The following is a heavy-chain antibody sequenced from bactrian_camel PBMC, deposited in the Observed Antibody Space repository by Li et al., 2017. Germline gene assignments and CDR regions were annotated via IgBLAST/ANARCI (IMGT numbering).Heavy chain of an antibody. CDR1: GPTHLRNS. J-gene: IGHJ6*01. CDR3: AARSVGWCPLFEHWLGKRAYTPGGYFAN. D-gene: IGHD1*01. V-gene: IGHV3S57*01. CDR2: VGSDGAI. Sequence: HVQLVESGGGTAQIGGTLRLTCLISGPTHLRNSYAWFRQIPGKEREGVAAVGSDGAITYDESVKGRFTVSQDSAKNILYLQMNSLKPEDTAMYYCAARSVGWCPLFEHWLGKRAYTPGGYFANWGQGTQVTVS.